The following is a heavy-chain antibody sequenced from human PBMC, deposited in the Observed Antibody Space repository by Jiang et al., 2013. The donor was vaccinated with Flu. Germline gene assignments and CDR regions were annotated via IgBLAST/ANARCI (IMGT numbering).Heavy chain of an antibody. CDR1: GGSFSGYY. CDR2: INHSGST. D-gene: IGHD4-11*01. CDR3: ARKKGSNYLVDP. Sequence: LLKPSETLSLTCAVYGGSFSGYYWSWIRQPPGKGLEWIGEINHSGSTNYNPSLKSRVTISVDTSKNQFSLKLSSVTAADTAVYYCARKKGSNYLVDPWGQGTLVTVSS. V-gene: IGHV4-34*01. J-gene: IGHJ5*02.